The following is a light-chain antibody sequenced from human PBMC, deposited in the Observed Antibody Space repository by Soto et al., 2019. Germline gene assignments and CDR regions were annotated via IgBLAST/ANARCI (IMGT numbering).Light chain of an antibody. J-gene: IGLJ1*01. CDR1: SSNIGTNA. Sequence: QSVLPQPPSASGTPGQRVTISCSGGSSNIGTNAVNWYQQLPGTAPKLLIYNNNQRPSGVPDRFSGSKSGTSASLATSGLQSEDEADYYCAAWDDSLNGYVFGTGTKVTVL. CDR2: NNN. CDR3: AAWDDSLNGYV. V-gene: IGLV1-44*01.